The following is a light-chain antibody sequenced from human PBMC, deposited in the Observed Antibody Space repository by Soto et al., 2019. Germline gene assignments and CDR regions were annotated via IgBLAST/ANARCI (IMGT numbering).Light chain of an antibody. V-gene: IGKV1-33*01. Sequence: DIQMTQSPSSLSASEGDRVSIRCQASQDIRNYLNWYQQKPGKAPKLLIYDASNLETGVPSRFSGSGFGTHFDLTISSLQPEDIATYYCQQYDNLPITFGQGTRLEI. CDR2: DAS. J-gene: IGKJ5*01. CDR3: QQYDNLPIT. CDR1: QDIRNY.